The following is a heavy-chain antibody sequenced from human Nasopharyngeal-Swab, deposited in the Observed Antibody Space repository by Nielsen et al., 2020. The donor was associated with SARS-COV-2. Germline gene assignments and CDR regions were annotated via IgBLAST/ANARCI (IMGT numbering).Heavy chain of an antibody. D-gene: IGHD2-21*02. CDR3: AKCCCGGDCYYYYYGMDV. CDR2: ITGSGGST. CDR1: GFTFSSYA. Sequence: GKTLRLTCAASGFTFSSYAMSWVRQAPGRGLEWVSAITGSGGSTYYADSVKGRFTISRPNATNTLYLQMNSLRAEDTAVYYCAKCCCGGDCYYYYYGMDVWGQGTTVTVSS. V-gene: IGHV3-23*01. J-gene: IGHJ6*02.